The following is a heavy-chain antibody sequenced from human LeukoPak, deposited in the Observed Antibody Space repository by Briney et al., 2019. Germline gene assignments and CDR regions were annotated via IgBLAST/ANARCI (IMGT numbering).Heavy chain of an antibody. D-gene: IGHD1-1*01. J-gene: IGHJ4*01. CDR2: INHSGST. V-gene: IGHV4-34*01. CDR3: ARGRGYNRHYFDY. CDR1: GGSFSGYY. Sequence: KPSETLSLTCAVYGGSFSGYYWSWIRQPPGKGLEWIGEINHSGSTNYNPSLKSRVTISVDTSKNQFSLKLSSVTAADTAVYYCARGRGYNRHYFDYWGHGTLVTVSS.